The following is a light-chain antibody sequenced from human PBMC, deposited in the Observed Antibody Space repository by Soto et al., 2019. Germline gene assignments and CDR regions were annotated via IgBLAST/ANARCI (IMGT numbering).Light chain of an antibody. V-gene: IGLV2-14*03. Sequence: QSALTQPASVSGSPGQSITISCSGTSNDVGGYDYVSWYQQHPGKAPQLIIFEVNNRPSGISFRFSGSKSGNTASLTISGLQAGDEADYYCSSFTGTTSLGVFGGGTKLTVL. CDR1: SNDVGGYDY. CDR2: EVN. J-gene: IGLJ3*02. CDR3: SSFTGTTSLGV.